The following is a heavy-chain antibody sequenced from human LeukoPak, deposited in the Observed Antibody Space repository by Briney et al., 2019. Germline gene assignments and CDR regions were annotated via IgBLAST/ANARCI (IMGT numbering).Heavy chain of an antibody. D-gene: IGHD3-10*01. CDR3: ARIPNYYGSGSYVDC. V-gene: IGHV4-59*01. CDR2: IYYSGIT. J-gene: IGHJ4*02. CDR1: GGSISSYY. Sequence: PSETLSLTCTVSGGSISSYYWSWIRQPPGKGLEWIGYIYYSGITNYNPSLKSRVTISVDTSKNQLSLKLSSVTAADTAVYYCARIPNYYGSGSYVDCWGQGTLVTVSS.